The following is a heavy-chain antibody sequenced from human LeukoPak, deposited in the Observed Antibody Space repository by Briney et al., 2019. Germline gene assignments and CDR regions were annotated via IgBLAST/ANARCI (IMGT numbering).Heavy chain of an antibody. D-gene: IGHD5-12*01. CDR1: GFTFSSYA. Sequence: GGSLRLSCAASGFTFSSYAMSWVRQAPGKGLEWVSTISYSGGSTYYADSVKGRFAISRDSSKNTLSLQMNSLRPEDTALYYCARDGGGYSGYDYYYYYGMDVWGQGTTVTVSS. CDR2: ISYSGGST. CDR3: ARDGGGYSGYDYYYYYGMDV. V-gene: IGHV3-23*01. J-gene: IGHJ6*02.